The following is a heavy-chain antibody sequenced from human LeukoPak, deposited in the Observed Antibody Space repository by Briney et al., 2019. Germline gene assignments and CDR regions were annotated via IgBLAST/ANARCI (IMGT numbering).Heavy chain of an antibody. CDR1: GFMFSGYA. Sequence: GGSLRLSCTASGFMFSGYAVSWVRQAPGKGLEGVGFIRSESYGGTTEYAASVKGRFTISRDDSKSIAYLQMNSLKTEDTAVYYCSRAVAHLDYWGQGTLVTVSS. CDR3: SRAVAHLDY. J-gene: IGHJ4*02. CDR2: IRSESYGGTT. D-gene: IGHD4-23*01. V-gene: IGHV3-49*04.